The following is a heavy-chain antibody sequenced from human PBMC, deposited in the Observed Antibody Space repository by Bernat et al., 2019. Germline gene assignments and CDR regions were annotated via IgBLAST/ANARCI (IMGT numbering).Heavy chain of an antibody. CDR2: IWYDGSNG. CDR3: AREVGMGRFDY. D-gene: IGHD1-26*01. CDR1: EFTFSSYV. J-gene: IGHJ4*02. V-gene: IGHV3-33*01. Sequence: QVHLLESGGGVVQPGRSLRLSCAASEFTFSSYVMHWVRQAPGKGLEWVAVIWYDGSNGYYADSVEGRFTISRDNSENTLYLQVNSLRAEDTAVYYCAREVGMGRFDYWGQGTLVTVSS.